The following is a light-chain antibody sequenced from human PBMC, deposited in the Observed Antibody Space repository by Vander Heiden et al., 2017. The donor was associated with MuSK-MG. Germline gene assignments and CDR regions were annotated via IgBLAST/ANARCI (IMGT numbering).Light chain of an antibody. V-gene: IGKV1-33*01. CDR1: QDIGNF. CDR3: LQYDFMPPFT. CDR2: EAS. Sequence: DIQMTHSPSSLSASVGDRVTITSQASQDIGNFLNWYQHKPGKAPELLISEASTLQSGVPSRFSGSGVGTDFTLTINGLQPEDFATYYCLQYDFMPPFTFGPGT. J-gene: IGKJ3*01.